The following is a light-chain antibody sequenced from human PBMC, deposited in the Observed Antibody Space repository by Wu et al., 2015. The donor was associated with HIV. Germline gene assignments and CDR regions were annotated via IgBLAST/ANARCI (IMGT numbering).Light chain of an antibody. V-gene: IGKV1-9*01. J-gene: IGKJ4*01. CDR1: QGISSY. CDR3: QQLNSYPVT. CDR2: AAS. Sequence: DIQLTQSPSFLSASVGDRVTITCRASQGISSYLAWYQQKPRKAPRLLIYAASTLQSGVPSRFSGSGSGTEFTLTISSLQPEDFAAYYCQQLNSYPVTFGGGTRVEIE.